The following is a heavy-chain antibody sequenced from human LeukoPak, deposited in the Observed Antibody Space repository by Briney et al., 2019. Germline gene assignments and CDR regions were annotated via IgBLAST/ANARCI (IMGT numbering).Heavy chain of an antibody. Sequence: SETLSLTCTVSGGSISTYYWSWIRQPPGKGLEWIGYISYTVTSNYNPSLKSRVTISVDMSKNHFSLKLSSVTAADTAVYYCARGANRTSDYFDYWGQGTLVTVSS. D-gene: IGHD1-14*01. CDR3: ARGANRTSDYFDY. V-gene: IGHV4-59*01. CDR1: GGSISTYY. CDR2: ISYTVTS. J-gene: IGHJ4*02.